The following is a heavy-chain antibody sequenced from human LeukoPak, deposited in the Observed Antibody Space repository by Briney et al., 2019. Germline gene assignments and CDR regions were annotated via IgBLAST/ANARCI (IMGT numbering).Heavy chain of an antibody. CDR1: GFTFSSYA. CDR2: IKSKTDGGTT. J-gene: IGHJ4*02. CDR3: TTGPWFGSFDY. V-gene: IGHV3-15*01. D-gene: IGHD3-10*01. Sequence: GGSLRLSCAASGFTFSSYAMSWVRQAPGKGLEWVGRIKSKTDGGTTDYAAPVKGRFTISRDDSKNTLYLQMNSLKTEDTAVYYCTTGPWFGSFDYWGQGTLVTVSS.